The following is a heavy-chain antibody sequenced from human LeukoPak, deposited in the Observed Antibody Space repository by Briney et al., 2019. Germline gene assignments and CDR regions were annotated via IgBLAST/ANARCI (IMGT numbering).Heavy chain of an antibody. J-gene: IGHJ4*02. Sequence: SETLSLTCTVSGGSISSSSYYWSWIRQPPGKGLEWIGYIYYSGSTNYNPSLKSRVTISVDTSKNQFSLKLSSVTAADTAVYYCARQNYYDSSGYYVEAVDYWVQGTLVTVSS. CDR1: GGSISSSSYY. CDR2: IYYSGST. CDR3: ARQNYYDSSGYYVEAVDY. D-gene: IGHD3-22*01. V-gene: IGHV4-61*05.